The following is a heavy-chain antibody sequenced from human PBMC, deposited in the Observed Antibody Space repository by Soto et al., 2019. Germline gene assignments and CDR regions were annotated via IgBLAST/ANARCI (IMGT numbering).Heavy chain of an antibody. Sequence: ASVKVSCKASGYSFTTHAMHWVRQAPGQSLEWMGWINGGTGQTKHSQRFQGRVNITRDTSASTAYMELSSLRPEDTAVYYCARGKGMEANSYYYGLDIWGQRTTVIFSS. V-gene: IGHV1-3*01. CDR1: GYSFTTHA. CDR3: ARGKGMEANSYYYGLDI. CDR2: INGGTGQT. D-gene: IGHD1-1*01. J-gene: IGHJ6*02.